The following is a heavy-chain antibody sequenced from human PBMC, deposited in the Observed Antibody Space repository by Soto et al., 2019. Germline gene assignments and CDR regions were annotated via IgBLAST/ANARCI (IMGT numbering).Heavy chain of an antibody. Sequence: GGSLRLSCAASGFIFENFGMSWVRQAPGKGLERISSISGSGFKKYYADSVKGRFTISRDNSKSTVYLELNNLSAEDTAVYHCAKNQGVELVPLATVDWFDPWGQGSVVTVSS. V-gene: IGHV3-23*01. CDR1: GFIFENFG. J-gene: IGHJ5*02. D-gene: IGHD1-26*01. CDR2: ISGSGFKK. CDR3: AKNQGVELVPLATVDWFDP.